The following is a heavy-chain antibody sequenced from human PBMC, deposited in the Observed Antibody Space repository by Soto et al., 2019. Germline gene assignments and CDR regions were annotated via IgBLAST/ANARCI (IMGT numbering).Heavy chain of an antibody. CDR2: ISWNSGSI. CDR1: GFTFDDYA. D-gene: IGHD1-26*01. Sequence: EVQLVESGGGLVQPGRSLRLSCAASGFTFDDYAMHWVRQAPGKGLEWVSGISWNSGSIGYADSVKGRFTISRDNAKNSLYLQMNSLRAEDTALYYCAKDVGPGAIELRGDAFDIWGQGTMVTVSS. CDR3: AKDVGPGAIELRGDAFDI. J-gene: IGHJ3*02. V-gene: IGHV3-9*01.